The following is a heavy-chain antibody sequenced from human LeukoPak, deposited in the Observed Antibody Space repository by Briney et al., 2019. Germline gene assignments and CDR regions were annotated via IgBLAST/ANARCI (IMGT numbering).Heavy chain of an antibody. D-gene: IGHD3-3*01. CDR2: INHSGST. CDR1: GGSFSGYY. Sequence: SETLSLTCAVYGGSFSGYYWSWICQPPGKGLEGIGEINHSGSTNYNPSLKSRGTISVDTSKNQFSLKLSSVTAADTAVYYCARGPYDFWSGYSLYYFDYWGQGPLVTVSS. V-gene: IGHV4-34*01. CDR3: ARGPYDFWSGYSLYYFDY. J-gene: IGHJ4*02.